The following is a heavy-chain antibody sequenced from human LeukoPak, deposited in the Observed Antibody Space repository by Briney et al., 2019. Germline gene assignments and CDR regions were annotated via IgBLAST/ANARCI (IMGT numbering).Heavy chain of an antibody. D-gene: IGHD6-19*01. CDR2: INPNSGGT. Sequence: ASVKVSCKVSGYTFTVYYMHWVRQAPGQGLEWLGWINPNSGGTNYAQNFQGRVTMTRDTSISTAYMELSRLRSDDTAVYYCARSYHYSSGWYSYFDYWGQGTLVTASS. J-gene: IGHJ4*02. CDR3: ARSYHYSSGWYSYFDY. V-gene: IGHV1-2*02. CDR1: GYTFTVYY.